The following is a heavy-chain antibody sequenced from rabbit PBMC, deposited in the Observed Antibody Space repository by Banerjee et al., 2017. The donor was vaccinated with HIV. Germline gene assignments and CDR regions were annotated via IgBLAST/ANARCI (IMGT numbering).Heavy chain of an antibody. CDR3: VRWGWL. CDR2: VVASSSGII. J-gene: IGHJ6*01. Sequence: QSLEESGGDLVKPGASLTLTCTASGFSFSSSYCMCWVRQAPGKGLEWIASVVASSSGIISYANWAKGRFTISKTSSTTVTLQMTSLTAADTATYFCVRWGWLWGPGTLVTVS. D-gene: IGHD4-2*01. CDR1: GFSFSSSYC. V-gene: IGHV1S40*01.